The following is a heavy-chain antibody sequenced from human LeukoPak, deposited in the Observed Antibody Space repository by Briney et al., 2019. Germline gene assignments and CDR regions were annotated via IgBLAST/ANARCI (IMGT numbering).Heavy chain of an antibody. CDR1: GDSISSGYF. D-gene: IGHD2-21*02. J-gene: IGHJ4*02. V-gene: IGHV4-38-2*01. Sequence: PSETLSLTCAVPGDSISSGYFWGWIRQPPGKGLEWIGSIYHSGTTYYIPSLTSRVTISVDTAPIQSSLRLNSVTAADTAVYYCARPPDHRDCGAASDWWGQGTLVTVSS. CDR3: ARPPDHRDCGAASDW. CDR2: IYHSGTT.